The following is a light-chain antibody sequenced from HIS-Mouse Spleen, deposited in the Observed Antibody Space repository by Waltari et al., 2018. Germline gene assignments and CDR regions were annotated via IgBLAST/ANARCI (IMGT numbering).Light chain of an antibody. Sequence: SYELTQPPSVSVSPGQTARITCSGDALPKQYAYWYQQKPGQAPVLVIYKDNGRPSGIPERFSGSSSGTTVTLTISGVQAEDEADYYCQSADSSGTGWVFGGGTKLTVL. CDR1: ALPKQY. V-gene: IGLV3-25*03. CDR3: QSADSSGTGWV. CDR2: KDN. J-gene: IGLJ3*02.